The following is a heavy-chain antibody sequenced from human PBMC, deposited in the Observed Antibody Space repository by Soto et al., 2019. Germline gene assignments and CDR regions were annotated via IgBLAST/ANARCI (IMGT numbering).Heavy chain of an antibody. D-gene: IGHD6-19*01. V-gene: IGHV4-39*01. J-gene: IGHJ4*01. CDR3: ARHDGFSSGWIFDY. Sequence: PSETLSLTCAFSGGSITSRTYSWGWIRQPPGKTLEWIGTIYYRGNTYSNPSLKSRVTISVDTSNNQLSLKLRSVTAADTAVYYCARHDGFSSGWIFDYWGHGTLFTLSS. CDR1: GGSITSRTYS. CDR2: IYYRGNT.